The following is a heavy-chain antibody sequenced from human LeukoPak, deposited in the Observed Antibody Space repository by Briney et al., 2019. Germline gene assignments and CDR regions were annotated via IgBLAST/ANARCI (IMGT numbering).Heavy chain of an antibody. CDR3: ARAAMVRGVIGWFDP. CDR2: ISSSSSYI. J-gene: IGHJ5*02. D-gene: IGHD3-10*01. V-gene: IGHV3-21*01. CDR1: GFTFSSYS. Sequence: GGSLRLSCAASGFTFSSYSMNWVRQALGKGLEWVSSISSSSSYIYYADSVKGRFTISRDNAKNSLYLQMNSLRAEDTAVYYCARAAMVRGVIGWFDPWGQGTLVTVSS.